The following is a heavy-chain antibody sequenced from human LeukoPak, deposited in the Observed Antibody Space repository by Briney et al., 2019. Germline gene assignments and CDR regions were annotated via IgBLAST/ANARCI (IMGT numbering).Heavy chain of an antibody. CDR3: AREVLDYFDTSGPVDY. D-gene: IGHD3-22*01. V-gene: IGHV3-33*01. CDR1: GFTFSSYG. Sequence: PGRSLRLSGAASGFTFSSYGMHWVRQAPGKGLEWVAVIWYDGSNEYYADSVKGRFTISRDNSKNTLYLQMNSLSAEDTAVYYCAREVLDYFDTSGPVDYWGQGTLVTVSS. CDR2: IWYDGSNE. J-gene: IGHJ4*02.